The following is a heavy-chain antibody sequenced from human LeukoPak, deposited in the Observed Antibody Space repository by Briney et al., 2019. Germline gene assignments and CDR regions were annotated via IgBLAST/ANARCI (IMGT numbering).Heavy chain of an antibody. CDR1: GFTFSSYG. CDR3: ARPHVGLWFPFDY. V-gene: IGHV3-30*02. D-gene: IGHD3-10*01. Sequence: GGSLRLSCAASGFTFSSYGMHWVRQAPGKGLERVAFIRYDGSNKYYADSVKGRFTISRDNSKNTLYLQMNSLRAEDTAVYYCARPHVGLWFPFDYWGQGTLVTVSS. CDR2: IRYDGSNK. J-gene: IGHJ4*02.